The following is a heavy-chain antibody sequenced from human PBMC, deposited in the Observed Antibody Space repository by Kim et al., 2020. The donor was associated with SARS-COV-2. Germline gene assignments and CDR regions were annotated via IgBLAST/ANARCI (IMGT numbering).Heavy chain of an antibody. CDR2: IIPIFGTA. D-gene: IGHD5-12*01. CDR1: VGTFSSYA. V-gene: IGHV1-69*13. CDR3: VRDIGGYSGYYYYYYGMDV. Sequence: SVKVSCKASVGTFSSYAISWVRQAPGQGLEWMGGIIPIFGTANYAQKLQGRVTITADESTSTDYMELSRLRSEDTAVYYCVRDIGGYSGYYYYYYGMDVWGQGTTVAVPS. J-gene: IGHJ6*02.